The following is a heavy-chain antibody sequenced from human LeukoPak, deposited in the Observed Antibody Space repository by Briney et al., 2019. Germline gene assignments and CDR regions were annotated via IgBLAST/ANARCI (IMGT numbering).Heavy chain of an antibody. Sequence: PGGSLRLSCAASGFTFSSYSMNWVRQPPGKGLEWIGEINHSGSTNYNPSLKSRVTISVDTSKNQFSLKLSSVTAADTAVYYCARRFGGYCSSTSCYYYGMDVWGKGTTVTVSS. CDR2: INHSGST. J-gene: IGHJ6*04. CDR3: ARRFGGYCSSTSCYYYGMDV. D-gene: IGHD2-2*01. V-gene: IGHV4-34*01. CDR1: GFTFSSYS.